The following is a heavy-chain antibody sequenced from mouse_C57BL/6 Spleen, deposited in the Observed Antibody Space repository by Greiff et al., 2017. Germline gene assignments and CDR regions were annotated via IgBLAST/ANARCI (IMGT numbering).Heavy chain of an antibody. V-gene: IGHV1-50*01. CDR1: GYTFTSYW. J-gene: IGHJ4*01. D-gene: IGHD2-4*01. Sequence: QVQLQQPGAELVKPGASVKLSCKASGYTFTSYWMQWVKQRPGQGLEWIGEIDPPASYTNYNQKFKGKATLTLATSSSTAYMQLSSLTSEDSAVYYCARRGLGPNYWGQGTSVTVSS. CDR2: IDPPASYT. CDR3: ARRGLGPNY.